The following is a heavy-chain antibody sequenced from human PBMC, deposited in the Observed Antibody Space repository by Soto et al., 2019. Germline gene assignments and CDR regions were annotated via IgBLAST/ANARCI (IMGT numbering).Heavy chain of an antibody. J-gene: IGHJ6*02. CDR1: GGSISSSNW. CDR2: IYHSGST. D-gene: IGHD6-6*01. Sequence: SETLSLTCAVSGGSISSSNWWSWVRQPPGKGLEWIGEIYHSGSTNYNPSLKSRVTISVDKSKNQFSLKLSSVTAADTAVYYCAVEYENYYYGMDVWGQGTAVTVSS. CDR3: AVEYENYYYGMDV. V-gene: IGHV4-4*02.